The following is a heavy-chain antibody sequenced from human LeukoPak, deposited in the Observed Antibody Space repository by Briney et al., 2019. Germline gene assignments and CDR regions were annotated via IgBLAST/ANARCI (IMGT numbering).Heavy chain of an antibody. D-gene: IGHD3-16*02. CDR3: ARGIPGRSIDY. J-gene: IGHJ4*02. CDR1: GGSFSGCY. Sequence: SETLSLTCAVYGGSFSGCYWSWIRQPPGKGLEWIGEINHSGSTNYNPSLKSRVTISVDTSKNQFSLKLSSVTAADTAVYYCARGIPGRSIDYWGQGTLVTVSS. CDR2: INHSGST. V-gene: IGHV4-34*01.